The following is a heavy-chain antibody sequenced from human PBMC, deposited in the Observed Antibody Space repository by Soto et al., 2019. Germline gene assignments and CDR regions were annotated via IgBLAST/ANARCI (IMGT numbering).Heavy chain of an antibody. CDR1: GFSFSTYG. D-gene: IGHD6-19*01. CDR2: LKNGGN. V-gene: IGHV3-23*01. Sequence: EVQLLESGGGLVQPGGPLRLSCAASGFSFSTYGMNWVRQAPGQGLEWASSLKNGGNYYADSVKGRYPISRDNSKNTLSLQSNSLTVEDTATYFCATLMAVAGPGWVRAFDHWGQGTLVAVSS. J-gene: IGHJ4*02. CDR3: ATLMAVAGPGWVRAFDH.